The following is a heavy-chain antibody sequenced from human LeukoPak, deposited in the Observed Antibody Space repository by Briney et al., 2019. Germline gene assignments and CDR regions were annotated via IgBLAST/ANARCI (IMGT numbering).Heavy chain of an antibody. D-gene: IGHD4-23*01. V-gene: IGHV1-8*01. CDR3: ARVTTVVTPRYYYYYYMDV. CDR2: MNPNSGNT. Sequence: ASVKVSYKASGYTFTSYDINWVRQATGQGLEWMGWMNPNSGNTGYAQKFQGRVTMTRNTSISTAYMELSSLRSEDTAVYYCARVTTVVTPRYYYYYYMDVWGKGTTVTVSS. CDR1: GYTFTSYD. J-gene: IGHJ6*03.